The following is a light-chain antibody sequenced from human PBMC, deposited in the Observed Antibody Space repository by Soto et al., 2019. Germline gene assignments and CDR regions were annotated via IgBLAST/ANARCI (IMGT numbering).Light chain of an antibody. CDR1: NIGDKA. CDR2: YDF. V-gene: IGLV3-21*04. Sequence: SYELTQRPSVSVAPEKTASITCGGDNIGDKAVHWYQHRPGQAPRLVIYYDFERPSGIHERFSGSNSGNTATLTISRVEAGDEADYYCQVWDTANDHPIFGGGTQLTVL. J-gene: IGLJ2*01. CDR3: QVWDTANDHPI.